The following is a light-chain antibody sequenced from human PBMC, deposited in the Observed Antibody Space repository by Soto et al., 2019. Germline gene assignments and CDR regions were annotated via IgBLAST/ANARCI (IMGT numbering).Light chain of an antibody. V-gene: IGKV1-5*01. Sequence: DIQMTQSPSTLSASVGDRVTITCRVSQSIRSWLAWYQQKPGKAPKLLIYDAYSLESGVPSRFSGRRSGTEFTLTIAGLQPEDFATYYCQQYESYSPLTFGGGTKVDIK. CDR2: DAY. CDR3: QQYESYSPLT. J-gene: IGKJ4*01. CDR1: QSIRSW.